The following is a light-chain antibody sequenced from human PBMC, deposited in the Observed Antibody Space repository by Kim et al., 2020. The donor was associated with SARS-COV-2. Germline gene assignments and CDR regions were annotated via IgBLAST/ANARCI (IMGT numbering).Light chain of an antibody. CDR1: QDIANS. J-gene: IGKJ1*01. Sequence: ASVGDRVTITCRASQDIANSLAWYQQKPSKVPQVLIYAASTLQSGVPSRFSGSGSGTEFTLTIGSLQTEDVATYYCQKYNSAPWTFGPGTKVDLK. CDR2: AAS. CDR3: QKYNSAPWT. V-gene: IGKV1-27*01.